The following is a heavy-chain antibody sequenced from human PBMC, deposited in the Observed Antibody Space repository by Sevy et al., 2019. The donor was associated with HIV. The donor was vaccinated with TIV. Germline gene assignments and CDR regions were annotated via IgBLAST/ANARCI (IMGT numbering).Heavy chain of an antibody. D-gene: IGHD3-22*01. Sequence: GGSLRLSCAASGFTFSSDAMSWVRQAPGKGLEWVSGISGSGGSGDKTNYADSVKGRFTISRDDSKNSLYLQLNSLRAEDTAIYYCARKYDSSGYFDYWGQGTLVTVSS. J-gene: IGHJ4*02. CDR2: ISGSGGSGDKT. CDR1: GFTFSSDA. V-gene: IGHV3-23*01. CDR3: ARKYDSSGYFDY.